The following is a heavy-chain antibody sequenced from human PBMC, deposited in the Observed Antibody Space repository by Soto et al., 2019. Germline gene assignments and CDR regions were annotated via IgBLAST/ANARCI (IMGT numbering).Heavy chain of an antibody. D-gene: IGHD3-3*01. Sequence: SETLSLTCAVHGGSFSGYYWSWIRQPPGKGLEWIGEINHSGSTNYNPSLKSRVTISVDTSKNQFSLKLSSVTAADTAVYYCARARTFTIFGVVKWFDPWGQGTLVTVSS. V-gene: IGHV4-34*01. CDR2: INHSGST. CDR1: GGSFSGYY. CDR3: ARARTFTIFGVVKWFDP. J-gene: IGHJ5*02.